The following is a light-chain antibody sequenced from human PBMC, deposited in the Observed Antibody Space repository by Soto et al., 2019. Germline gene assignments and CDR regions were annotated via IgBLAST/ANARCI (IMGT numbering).Light chain of an antibody. V-gene: IGKV3-20*01. J-gene: IGKJ5*01. CDR2: GAS. Sequence: EIVLTQSPGTLSLSPGERATLSCSASQSVSSSYLAWHQQKPGQAPRLLIYGASSRATGIPDRFSGSGSGTDFTLTISRLEPEDFAVYYCQQYGNSPITFGQGTRLEIK. CDR3: QQYGNSPIT. CDR1: QSVSSSY.